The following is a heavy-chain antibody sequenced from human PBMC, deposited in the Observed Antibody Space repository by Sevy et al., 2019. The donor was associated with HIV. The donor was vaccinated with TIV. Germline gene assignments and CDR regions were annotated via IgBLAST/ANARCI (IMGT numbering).Heavy chain of an antibody. J-gene: IGHJ4*02. D-gene: IGHD2-2*01. CDR1: GFTFRNYA. CDR3: AKDLDIVAVAAAIRLSY. Sequence: GGSLRLSCAASGFTFRNYAMSWVRQAPGKGLEWVSALSGTSGSTYYADSVKGRFTISRDNSKNTLYLQMNSLRVEDTAVYYCAKDLDIVAVAAAIRLSYWGQGTLVTVSS. CDR2: LSGTSGST. V-gene: IGHV3-23*01.